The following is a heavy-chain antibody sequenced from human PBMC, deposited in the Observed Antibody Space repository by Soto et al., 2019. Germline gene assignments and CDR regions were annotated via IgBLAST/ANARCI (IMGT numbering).Heavy chain of an antibody. CDR3: AKDLNLNSGSLYYYYYYGMDV. D-gene: IGHD3-10*01. Sequence: PGESLKISCAASGFTFSSYAMSWVRQAPGKGLEWVSAISGSGGSTYYADSVKGRFTISRDNSKNTLYLQMNSLRAEDTAVYYCAKDLNLNSGSLYYYYYYGMDVWGQGTTVTVSS. J-gene: IGHJ6*02. CDR1: GFTFSSYA. CDR2: ISGSGGST. V-gene: IGHV3-23*01.